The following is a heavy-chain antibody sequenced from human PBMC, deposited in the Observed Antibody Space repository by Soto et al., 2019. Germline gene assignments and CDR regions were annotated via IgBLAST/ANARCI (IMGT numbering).Heavy chain of an antibody. Sequence: GGSLRLSCAASGFTFSSYAMSWIRQAPGKGLEWVSAISGSGGSTYYADSVKGRFTISRDNSKNRLYLQMNSLRPEDTAVYYCAKSPLIAAAGTDAFDIRGQGTMVTVSS. D-gene: IGHD6-13*01. J-gene: IGHJ3*02. V-gene: IGHV3-23*01. CDR3: AKSPLIAAAGTDAFDI. CDR1: GFTFSSYA. CDR2: ISGSGGST.